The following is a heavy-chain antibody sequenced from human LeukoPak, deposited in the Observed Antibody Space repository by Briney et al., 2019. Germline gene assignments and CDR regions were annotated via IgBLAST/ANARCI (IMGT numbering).Heavy chain of an antibody. CDR1: GFTFSDYY. V-gene: IGHV3-11*04. CDR2: ISSSGSTI. CDR3: ARLYYYYYYMDV. J-gene: IGHJ6*03. Sequence: GGSLRLSCAASGFTFSDYYMSWIRQAPGKGLEWASYISSSGSTIYYADSVKGRFTISRDNAKNSLYLQMNSLRAEDTAVYYCARLYYYYYYMDVWGKGTTVTISS.